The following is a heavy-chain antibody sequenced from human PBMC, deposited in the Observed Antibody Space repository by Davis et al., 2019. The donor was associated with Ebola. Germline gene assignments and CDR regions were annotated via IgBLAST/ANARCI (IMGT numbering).Heavy chain of an antibody. J-gene: IGHJ4*02. CDR3: ARDGSGWSAY. CDR2: IKQDGSEK. Sequence: GESLKISCAASGFTFSSYWMSWVRQAPGKGLEWVANIKQDGSEKYYVDSVRGRFTISRDNAKNSLYLQMNSLRVEDTAIYYCARDGSGWSAYWGQGTLVTVSS. V-gene: IGHV3-7*01. D-gene: IGHD6-19*01. CDR1: GFTFSSYW.